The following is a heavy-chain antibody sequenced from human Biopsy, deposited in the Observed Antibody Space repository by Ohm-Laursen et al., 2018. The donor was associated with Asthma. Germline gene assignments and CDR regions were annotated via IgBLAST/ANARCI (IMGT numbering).Heavy chain of an antibody. CDR2: ISYDGSTK. V-gene: IGHV3-30*03. CDR3: ARDGPELPTELDY. D-gene: IGHD1-14*01. J-gene: IGHJ4*02. Sequence: SLRLSCSASGFSFSEFVMHWVRQAPGKGLEWVAVISYDGSTKYYADSVKGRFTISRDNSKNTLYLQMNSLRAEDTAVYYCARDGPELPTELDYWGPGTLVTVSS. CDR1: GFSFSEFV.